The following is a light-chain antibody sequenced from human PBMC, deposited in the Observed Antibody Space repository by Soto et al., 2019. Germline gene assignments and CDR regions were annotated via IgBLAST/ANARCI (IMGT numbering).Light chain of an antibody. J-gene: IGLJ1*01. CDR3: SSYTSSSTYV. CDR1: SSDVGGYNY. CDR2: DVT. V-gene: IGLV2-14*01. Sequence: ALAQPASVSGSPGQSIAISCTGTSSDVGGYNYVSWYQQHPGKAPKLIIYDVTNRPSGVSNRFSGSKSGNTASLTISGLQAEDEADYYCSSYTSSSTYVFGTGTKVTVL.